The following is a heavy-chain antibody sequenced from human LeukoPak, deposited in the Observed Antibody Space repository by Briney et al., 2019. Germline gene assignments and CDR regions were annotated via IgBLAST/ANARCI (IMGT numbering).Heavy chain of an antibody. Sequence: GGSLRLSCAASGFTFSSYAMSWVRQAPGKGLEWVSAISGSGGSTYYADSVKGRFTISRDNSKSTLYLQMNSLRAEDTAVYYCAKGGRVTYGMDVWGQGTTVTVSS. J-gene: IGHJ6*02. V-gene: IGHV3-23*01. D-gene: IGHD1-26*01. CDR3: AKGGRVTYGMDV. CDR2: ISGSGGST. CDR1: GFTFSSYA.